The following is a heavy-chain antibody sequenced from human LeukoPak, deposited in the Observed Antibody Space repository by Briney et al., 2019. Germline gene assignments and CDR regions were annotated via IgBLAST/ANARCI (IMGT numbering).Heavy chain of an antibody. CDR2: IRSKANSYAT. CDR3: TRLGGIAAAGTGYYYYYMDV. J-gene: IGHJ6*03. Sequence: GGSLRLSCAASGFTFSGSAIHWVRQASGKGLEWVGRIRSKANSYATAYAASVKGRFTISRDDSKNTAYLQMNSLKTEDTAVYYCTRLGGIAAAGTGYYYYYMDVWGKGTTVTVSS. CDR1: GFTFSGSA. D-gene: IGHD6-13*01. V-gene: IGHV3-73*01.